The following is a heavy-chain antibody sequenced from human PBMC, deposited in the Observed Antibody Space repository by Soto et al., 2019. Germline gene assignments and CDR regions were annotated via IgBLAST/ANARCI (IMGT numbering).Heavy chain of an antibody. CDR2: IIPIFGTA. D-gene: IGHD1-26*01. CDR1: RGTFSSYA. V-gene: IGHV1-69*13. CDR3: ARPFSGSYLYYYYYGMDV. J-gene: IGHJ6*02. Sequence: SVKVSYNASRGTFSSYAISWVRQAPGQGLEWMGGIIPIFGTANDAQKFQGRVTITADESTSTAYMELSSLRSEDTAVYYCARPFSGSYLYYYYYGMDVWGQGTTVTVSS.